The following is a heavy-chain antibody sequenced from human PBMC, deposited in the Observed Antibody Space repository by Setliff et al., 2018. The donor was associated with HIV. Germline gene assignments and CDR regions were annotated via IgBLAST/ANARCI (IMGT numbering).Heavy chain of an antibody. V-gene: IGHV4-31*11. Sequence: SETLSLTCDVSGGSINSGGYYWTWIRQHPGMGLEWIGYIHYSGSTYYNPSLKSRVTISVDTSKNQFSLKLSSVTAADTAVYYCARRGDSSSYLYAFEIWGQGTMVTVSS. CDR2: IHYSGST. CDR1: GGSINSGGYY. CDR3: ARRGDSSSYLYAFEI. D-gene: IGHD3-22*01. J-gene: IGHJ3*02.